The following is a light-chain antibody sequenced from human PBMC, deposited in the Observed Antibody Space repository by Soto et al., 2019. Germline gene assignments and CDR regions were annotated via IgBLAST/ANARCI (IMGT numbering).Light chain of an antibody. V-gene: IGKV3-15*01. J-gene: IGKJ1*01. Sequence: EIVLTQSPGPLSLSTGERATLSCKSSQSVSSNLAWYQQKPGQAPRLLIYGASTRATGIPARFSGSGSGTEVTLTISSLQSEEFAVYYCQQYNNWPQTFGQGTKVDI. CDR2: GAS. CDR1: QSVSSN. CDR3: QQYNNWPQT.